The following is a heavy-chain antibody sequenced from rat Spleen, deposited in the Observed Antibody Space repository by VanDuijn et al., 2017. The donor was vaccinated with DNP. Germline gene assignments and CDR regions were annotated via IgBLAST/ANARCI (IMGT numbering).Heavy chain of an antibody. J-gene: IGHJ4*01. Sequence: EVQLVETGGDLVPPGGSLKLSCVASGFTFSTYWMFWIRQAPGKGLEWVASINPDGSNTYCQDSVKGRFTISRDNAENTVYLEMNSLRSEDTATYYCKKDLHWYSMDAWGKGTSVTVSS. CDR3: KKDLHWYSMDA. V-gene: IGHV5-58*01. D-gene: IGHD1-11*01. CDR2: INPDGSNT. CDR1: GFTFSTYW.